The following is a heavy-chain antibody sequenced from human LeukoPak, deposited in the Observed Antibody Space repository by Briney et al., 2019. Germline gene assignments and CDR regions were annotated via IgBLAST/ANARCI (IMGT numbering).Heavy chain of an antibody. CDR2: INHSGST. J-gene: IGHJ4*02. CDR3: ARVWEYYAPN. Sequence: SETLSLTCAVYGGSFSGYYWSWIRQPPGKGLEWIGEINHSGSTNYNPSLKSRVTISVDTSKNQFSLKLSSVTAADTAVYYCARVWEYYAPNWGQGTLVTVSS. D-gene: IGHD2-2*01. V-gene: IGHV4-34*01. CDR1: GGSFSGYY.